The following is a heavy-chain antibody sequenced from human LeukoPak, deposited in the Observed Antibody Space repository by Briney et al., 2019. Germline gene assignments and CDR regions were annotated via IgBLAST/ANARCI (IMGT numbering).Heavy chain of an antibody. J-gene: IGHJ4*02. CDR3: ATSSGWKSNIDY. Sequence: ASVKVSCKTSGYTFTGYYLHWVRQAPGQGLEWMGLINPNSGGTNYAQKFQGRVTMTRDTSISTAYMELSRLRSDDTAVFYCATSSGWKSNIDYWGQGTLVTVSS. CDR1: GYTFTGYY. V-gene: IGHV1-2*02. CDR2: INPNSGGT. D-gene: IGHD6-19*01.